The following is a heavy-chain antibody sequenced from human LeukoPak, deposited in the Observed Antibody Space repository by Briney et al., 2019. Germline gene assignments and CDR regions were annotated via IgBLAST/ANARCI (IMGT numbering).Heavy chain of an antibody. V-gene: IGHV4-39*01. J-gene: IGHJ5*02. CDR2: IYYSGTT. CDR1: GGSISSGNYY. D-gene: IGHD2-2*01. CDR3: ARQRYCSTTSCYLGLAWFDP. Sequence: PSESLSLTCTVSGGSISSGNYYWSWIRQPPGKGLEWIGSIYYSGTTYSKSSLKSRVTISVDTSKNQFSLKLSSVTAADTAVYYCARQRYCSTTSCYLGLAWFDPWGQGKLVTVST.